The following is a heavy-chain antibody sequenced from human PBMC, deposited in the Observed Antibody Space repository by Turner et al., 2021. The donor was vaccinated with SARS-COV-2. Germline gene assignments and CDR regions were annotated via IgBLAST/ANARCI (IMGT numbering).Heavy chain of an antibody. D-gene: IGHD1-1*01. CDR1: GLTFSNYD. Sequence: EVHLVESGGGLLQPGGSLRLSCAASGLTFSNYDMNEVRQAPGKGLEWVSYSSPTGTTIDYAHSVKGRCTISRDNVKNSLYLQMDSLRAEEMALYSCVTKKFGTTYFQSWGQGTLVTVSS. CDR3: VTKKFGTTYFQS. CDR2: SSPTGTTI. V-gene: IGHV3-48*03. J-gene: IGHJ4*02.